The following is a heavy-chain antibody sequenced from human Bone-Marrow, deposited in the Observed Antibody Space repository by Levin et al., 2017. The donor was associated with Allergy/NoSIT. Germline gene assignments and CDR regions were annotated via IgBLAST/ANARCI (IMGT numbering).Heavy chain of an antibody. J-gene: IGHJ4*02. CDR1: GGTFSSYA. CDR3: ASEYADYYGSGSPDTLDY. D-gene: IGHD3-10*01. CDR2: IIPIFGTA. Sequence: SVKVSCKASGGTFSSYAISWVRQAPGQGLEWMGWIIPIFGTANYAQKFQGRVTITADESTSTAYMELSSLRSEDTAVYYCASEYADYYGSGSPDTLDYWGQGTLVTVSS. V-gene: IGHV1-69*13.